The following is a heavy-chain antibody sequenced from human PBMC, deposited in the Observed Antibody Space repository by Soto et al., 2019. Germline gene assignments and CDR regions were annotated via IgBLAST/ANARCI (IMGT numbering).Heavy chain of an antibody. CDR2: IYYTGST. CDR3: ARGNLAAAGSFDY. D-gene: IGHD6-13*01. J-gene: IGHJ4*02. Sequence: PSETLSLTCTLSGGSLSGGSYHWSWIRQSPGKGLEWLAYIYYTGSTNYNPSLQSRVTISLHTSKIQFSLKLSSVTAADTAVYYCARGNLAAAGSFDYWGQGTLVTVSS. CDR1: GGSLSGGSYH. V-gene: IGHV4-61*01.